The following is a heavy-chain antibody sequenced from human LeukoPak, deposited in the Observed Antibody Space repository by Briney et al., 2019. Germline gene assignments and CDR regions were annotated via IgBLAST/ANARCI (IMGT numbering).Heavy chain of an antibody. V-gene: IGHV3-48*04. D-gene: IGHD3-10*01. CDR2: ISGRISTI. CDR3: ARVRGPTLKSCYMDV. CDR1: GFTFTGYS. J-gene: IGHJ6*03. Sequence: GGSLRLSCAASGFTFTGYSMIWVRQAPGKGLEWVSFISDISGRISTIHYAESVKGRFTISRDNAERSVYLPMNRLRGDDTAVYYCARVRGPTLKSCYMDVWGKGTTVTVSS.